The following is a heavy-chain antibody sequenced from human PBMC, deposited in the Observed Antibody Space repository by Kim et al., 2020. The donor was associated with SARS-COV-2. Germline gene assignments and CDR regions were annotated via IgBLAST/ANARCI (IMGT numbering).Heavy chain of an antibody. J-gene: IGHJ4*02. V-gene: IGHV3-53*01. CDR2: IYSGGST. CDR3: ARGHGGNTLDY. CDR1: GFIVSSSY. D-gene: IGHD2-15*01. Sequence: GGSLRLSCAASGFIVSSSYMSWVRQAPGKGLEWVSVIYSGGSTYYADSVKGRLTISRDNSKNTLFLQMNSLRAEDTAVYYCARGHGGNTLDYWGQGTLVTVSS.